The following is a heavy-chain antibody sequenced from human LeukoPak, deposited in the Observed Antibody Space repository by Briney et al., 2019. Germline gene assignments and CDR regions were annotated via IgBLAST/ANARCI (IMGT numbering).Heavy chain of an antibody. V-gene: IGHV1-18*04. CDR3: ALSDIFTAVGAFDI. Sequence: ASVTVSSTASGYTFTSYTIIWVRQAPGQGLEWVGWISTYNGNTNNAQKFQGRVTMTTDTSTSTAYMELGSLRSDDTAVYYCALSDIFTAVGAFDIWGQGTMVTVSS. D-gene: IGHD3-9*01. CDR1: GYTFTSYT. CDR2: ISTYNGNT. J-gene: IGHJ3*02.